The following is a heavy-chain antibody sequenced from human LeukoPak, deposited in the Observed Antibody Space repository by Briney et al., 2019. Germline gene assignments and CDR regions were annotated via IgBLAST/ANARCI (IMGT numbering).Heavy chain of an antibody. J-gene: IGHJ4*02. Sequence: GGSLRLSCAASGFTFSSYSMNWVRQAPGKGLEWVSYISSSSSTIYYADSVKGRFTISRDNAKNSLYLQIDSLRAEDTAVYYCAREFRSSRWGQGTLVTVSS. V-gene: IGHV3-48*01. CDR3: AREFRSSR. CDR2: ISSSSSTI. CDR1: GFTFSSYS. D-gene: IGHD6-13*01.